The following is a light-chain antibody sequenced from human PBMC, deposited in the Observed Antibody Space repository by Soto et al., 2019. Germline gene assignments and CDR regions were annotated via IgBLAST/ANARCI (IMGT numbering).Light chain of an antibody. V-gene: IGLV2-11*01. CDR1: SSDVGDYNY. CDR3: CSFAGSYTFWV. J-gene: IGLJ3*02. CDR2: DVS. Sequence: QSALTQPRSVSGSPGQSVTISCTGTSSDVGDYNYVSWYQQYPGKAPKLVIYDVSKRPSGVPDRLSGSKSGHTASLTISGGLDEDEADYYCCSFAGSYTFWVFGGGTKLTVL.